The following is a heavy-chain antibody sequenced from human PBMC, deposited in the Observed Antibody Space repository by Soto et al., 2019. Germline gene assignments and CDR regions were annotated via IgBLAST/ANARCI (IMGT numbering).Heavy chain of an antibody. V-gene: IGHV1-69*01. CDR1: GGTFSSYA. CDR3: ARDGGDYYGSGSYYFEGYYYGIDV. CDR2: IIPIFGTA. J-gene: IGHJ6*02. D-gene: IGHD3-10*01. Sequence: QVQLVQSGAEVKKPGSSVKVSCKASGGTFSSYAISWVRQAPGQGLEWMGGIIPIFGTANYAQKFQGRVTITADESTSTAYMELSSLRSEDTAVYYCARDGGDYYGSGSYYFEGYYYGIDVWGQGTTVTVSS.